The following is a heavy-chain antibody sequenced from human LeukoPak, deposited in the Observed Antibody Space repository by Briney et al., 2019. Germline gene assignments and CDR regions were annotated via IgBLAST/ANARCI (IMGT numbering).Heavy chain of an antibody. D-gene: IGHD3-9*01. J-gene: IGHJ5*02. Sequence: SETLSLTCTVSGGSMRSSNFYWGWIRQPPGKGLEWIGNINNSGSTYYNPSVKSRVTLSVDVSKNRFSLNLTSVTAADTALYFCARTHFDSLGWFDPWGQGIQVIVSS. CDR2: INNSGST. CDR1: GGSMRSSNFY. V-gene: IGHV4-39*07. CDR3: ARTHFDSLGWFDP.